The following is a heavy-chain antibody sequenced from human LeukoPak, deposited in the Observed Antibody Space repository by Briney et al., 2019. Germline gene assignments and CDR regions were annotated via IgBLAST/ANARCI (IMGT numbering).Heavy chain of an antibody. CDR1: GFTFSSYW. CDR3: ARNRMTTVNWFDP. D-gene: IGHD4-17*01. J-gene: IGHJ5*02. Sequence: GGSLRLSCAASGFTFSSYWMHWVRQAPGKGLVWVSRINSDGSSTSYADSVKGRFTISRDNAKNTLYLQMNSLRAEDTAVCYCARNRMTTVNWFDPWGQGTLVTVSS. CDR2: INSDGSST. V-gene: IGHV3-74*01.